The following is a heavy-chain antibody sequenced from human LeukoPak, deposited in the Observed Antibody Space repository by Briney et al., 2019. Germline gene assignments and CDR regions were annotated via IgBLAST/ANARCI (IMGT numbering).Heavy chain of an antibody. Sequence: GGSLRLSCAASGFTFSYFWMSWVRQAPGKGLEWVANINPDGSEKNYVDSVKGRFTISRDSAKNSLHLQMDSLRAEDTAIYYCARCSGWAFKNWGQGNLVTVSS. J-gene: IGHJ4*02. CDR3: ARCSGWAFKN. V-gene: IGHV3-7*01. CDR2: INPDGSEK. CDR1: GFTFSYFW. D-gene: IGHD6-19*01.